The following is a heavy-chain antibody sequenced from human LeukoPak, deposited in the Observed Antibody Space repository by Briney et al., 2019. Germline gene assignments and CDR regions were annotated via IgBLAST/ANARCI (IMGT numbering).Heavy chain of an antibody. Sequence: SPTLVNTCTLACSSFSSPFWSWIRQPPGKGLEWIGYIYYSGTTNYNPSLKRRVTISLDTSKNQFSLKLNSVTAADTAVYYCARDILTGRFGFDPWGQGTLVTVSS. V-gene: IGHV4-59*11. D-gene: IGHD3-9*01. J-gene: IGHJ5*02. CDR1: CSSFSSPF. CDR3: ARDILTGRFGFDP. CDR2: IYYSGTT.